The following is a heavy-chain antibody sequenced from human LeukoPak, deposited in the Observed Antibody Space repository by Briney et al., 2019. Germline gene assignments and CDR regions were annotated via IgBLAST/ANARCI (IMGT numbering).Heavy chain of an antibody. D-gene: IGHD3-22*01. V-gene: IGHV3-7*01. Sequence: GGSLRLSCAASGFTFSSYWMSWVRQAPGKGLEWVATIKQDGSEKDSVDSVKGRFTISRDNAKNSLYLQMNSLRAEDTALYYCARVGYYYHYWGQGTLVTVSS. J-gene: IGHJ4*02. CDR2: IKQDGSEK. CDR3: ARVGYYYHY. CDR1: GFTFSSYW.